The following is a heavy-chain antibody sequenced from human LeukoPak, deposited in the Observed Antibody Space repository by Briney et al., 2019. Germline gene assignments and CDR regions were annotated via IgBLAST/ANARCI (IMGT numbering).Heavy chain of an antibody. D-gene: IGHD3-10*01. CDR2: INHSGGT. J-gene: IGHJ5*02. CDR1: GGSFSGYY. Sequence: SETLSLTCAVYGGSFSGYYWSWIRQPPGKGLEWIGEINHSGGTNYNPSLKSRVTMSVDTSKNQFSLKLSSVTAADTAVYYCARSWYGSFDPWGQGTLVTVSS. CDR3: ARSWYGSFDP. V-gene: IGHV4-34*01.